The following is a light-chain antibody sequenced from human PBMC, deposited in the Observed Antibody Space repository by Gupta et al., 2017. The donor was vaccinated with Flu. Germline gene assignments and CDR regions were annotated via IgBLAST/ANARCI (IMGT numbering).Light chain of an antibody. Sequence: PFFLSASVGYRVTITCRASQCISNSLNWYQQKPGKAPNLLIYGASRLQGEFPSRFSGSGSGTDFTLTITRLQPEDFATYYCQQSYSTPFALGPGTRVDIE. CDR1: QCISNS. J-gene: IGKJ3*01. V-gene: IGKV1-39*01. CDR2: GAS. CDR3: QQSYSTPFA.